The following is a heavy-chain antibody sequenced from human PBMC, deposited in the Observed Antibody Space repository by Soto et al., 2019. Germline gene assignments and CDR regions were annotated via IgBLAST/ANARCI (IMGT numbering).Heavy chain of an antibody. CDR2: ISYDGSNK. J-gene: IGHJ4*02. D-gene: IGHD5-18*01. V-gene: IGHV3-30*18. Sequence: QVQLVESGGGVVQPGRSLRLSCAASGFTFSSYGMHWVRQAPGKGLEWVAVISYDGSNKYYADSVKGRFTISRDNSENTLYLQMNSLRAEDTAVYYCAKGTVDTALDYWGQGTLVTVSS. CDR3: AKGTVDTALDY. CDR1: GFTFSSYG.